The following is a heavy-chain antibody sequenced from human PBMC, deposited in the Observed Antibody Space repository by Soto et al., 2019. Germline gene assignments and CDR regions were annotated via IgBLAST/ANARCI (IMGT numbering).Heavy chain of an antibody. Sequence: QVQLVQSGAEVKKPGSSVKVSCKASGDTFSRYAISWVRQAPGQGLEWMGGIKPIFGTKNYAQKCRGRVTLTAGESTGTAYMELISLRFEDTAVYYCAGEGRFSERQHFDSWGQGTLVTVSS. CDR3: AGEGRFSERQHFDS. J-gene: IGHJ4*02. CDR2: IKPIFGTK. V-gene: IGHV1-69*01. CDR1: GDTFSRYA. D-gene: IGHD3-3*01.